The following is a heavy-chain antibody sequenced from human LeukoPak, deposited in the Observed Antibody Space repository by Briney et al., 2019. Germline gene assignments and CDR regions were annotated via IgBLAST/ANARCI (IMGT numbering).Heavy chain of an antibody. CDR2: IYTSGST. Sequence: KPSETLSLTCTVSGGSISSGNYYWNWIRQPAGKGLEWIGLIYTSGSTYYNPSLKSRLTISLDTSKNQFSLKLGSVTAADTAVYYCAREFDLWGRGTLVTVSS. V-gene: IGHV4-61*02. CDR1: GGSISSGNYY. CDR3: AREFDL. J-gene: IGHJ2*01.